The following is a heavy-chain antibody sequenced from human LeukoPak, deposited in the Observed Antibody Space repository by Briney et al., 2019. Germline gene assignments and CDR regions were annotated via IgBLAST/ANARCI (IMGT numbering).Heavy chain of an antibody. J-gene: IGHJ4*02. CDR1: GFTFSSYG. V-gene: IGHV3-30*18. Sequence: GGSLRLSCAASGFTFSSYGMHWVRQAPGKGLEWVAVISYDGSNKYYADSVKGRFTISRDNSKNTLYLQMNSLRAEDTAVYYCAKDALLGYWLQLGIDYWGQGTLVTVSS. CDR2: ISYDGSNK. D-gene: IGHD5-24*01. CDR3: AKDALLGYWLQLGIDY.